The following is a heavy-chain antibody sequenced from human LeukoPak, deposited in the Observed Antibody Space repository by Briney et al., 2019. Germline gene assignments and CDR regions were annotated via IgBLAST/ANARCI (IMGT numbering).Heavy chain of an antibody. CDR2: ISTDGTNT. J-gene: IGHJ3*02. Sequence: GGSLRLSCAASGFTYRSYWIHWVRQGPGKGLVWVSHISTDGTNTRYADSVKGRFTISRDNAKNTVYLQMNSLRVEDTAVYYCTRDVVAKDAFDIWGQGTMVTVSS. D-gene: IGHD5-12*01. CDR1: GFTYRSYW. CDR3: TRDVVAKDAFDI. V-gene: IGHV3-74*01.